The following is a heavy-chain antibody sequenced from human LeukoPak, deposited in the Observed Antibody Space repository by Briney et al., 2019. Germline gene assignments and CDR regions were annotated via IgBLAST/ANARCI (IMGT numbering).Heavy chain of an antibody. D-gene: IGHD5-18*01. Sequence: SETLSLTCTVSGDFVGTHYWSWVRQSPGRRLEWIGSAYYTGKTNYNPSLQNRLTISTDTSKNHFSLRLISVTAADTAVYYCARGSGGYVYAYGVKWFDSWGRGILVTVSS. J-gene: IGHJ5*01. CDR2: AYYTGKT. CDR1: GDFVGTHY. CDR3: ARGSGGYVYAYGVKWFDS. V-gene: IGHV4-59*02.